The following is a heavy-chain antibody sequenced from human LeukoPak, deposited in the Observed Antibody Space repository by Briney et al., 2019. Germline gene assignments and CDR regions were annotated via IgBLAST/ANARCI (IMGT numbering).Heavy chain of an antibody. CDR2: ISGSGGST. Sequence: GGSLRLSCAASGFTFSSYWMHWVRQAPGKGLEWVSAISGSGGSTYYADSVKGRFTISRDNSKNTLYLQMNSLRAEDTAVYYCAKDKRREPTVTTLDYWGQGTLVTVSS. CDR1: GFTFSSYW. J-gene: IGHJ4*02. CDR3: AKDKRREPTVTTLDY. V-gene: IGHV3-23*01. D-gene: IGHD4-17*01.